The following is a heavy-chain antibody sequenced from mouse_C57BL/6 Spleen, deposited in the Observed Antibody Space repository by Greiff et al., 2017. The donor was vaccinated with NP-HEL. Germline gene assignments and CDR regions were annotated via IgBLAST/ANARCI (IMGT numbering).Heavy chain of an antibody. CDR3: AREGFSAMDY. CDR2: INYDGSST. CDR1: GFTFSDYY. Sequence: EVMLVESEGGLVQPGSSMKLSCTASGFTFSDYYMAWVRQVPEKGLEWVANINYDGSSTYYLDSLKSRFIISRDNAKNILYLQMSSLKSEDTATYYCAREGFSAMDYWGQGTSVTVSS. J-gene: IGHJ4*01. D-gene: IGHD1-3*01. V-gene: IGHV5-16*01.